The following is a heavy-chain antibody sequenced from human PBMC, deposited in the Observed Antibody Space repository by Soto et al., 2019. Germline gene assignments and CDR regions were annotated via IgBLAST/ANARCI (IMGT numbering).Heavy chain of an antibody. CDR2: ISNDGNNK. CDR1: GFTFSAYG. J-gene: IGHJ4*02. V-gene: IGHV3-30*18. Sequence: QVPLVESGGGVVQPGRSLRLSCAASGFTFSAYGMHWVRQAPGKGLERVAVISNDGNNKYHADSVKGRFTISRDNSKNTLYLQMNSLRAEDTAVYYCAKDSGRGSADYYFDYWGQGTLVTVSS. D-gene: IGHD3-10*01. CDR3: AKDSGRGSADYYFDY.